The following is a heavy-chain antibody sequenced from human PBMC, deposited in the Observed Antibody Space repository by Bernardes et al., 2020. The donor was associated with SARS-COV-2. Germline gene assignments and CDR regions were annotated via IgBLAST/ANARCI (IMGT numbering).Heavy chain of an antibody. V-gene: IGHV6-1*01. Sequence: TLSLTCAISGDSVSSVNAAWNWIRQSPSRGLEWLGRTYYRSKWFYEYTTSVKSRITISPDTSKNQFSLQLKSVTPEDTAIYFCARYRTNPGGMDVWGQGTTVTVPS. CDR3: ARYRTNPGGMDV. D-gene: IGHD3-16*02. CDR1: GDSVSSVNAA. J-gene: IGHJ6*02. CDR2: TYYRSKWFY.